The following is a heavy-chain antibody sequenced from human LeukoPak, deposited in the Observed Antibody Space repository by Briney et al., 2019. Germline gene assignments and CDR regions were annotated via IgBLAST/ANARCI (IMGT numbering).Heavy chain of an antibody. CDR3: ARASDRPIYGSGSYNITSGRYYFDY. V-gene: IGHV3-7*01. D-gene: IGHD3-10*01. Sequence: PGGSLRLSCAASGFSFSSYWMSWVRQAPGKGLEWVANIKQDGSEKYYVDSVKGRFTISRDNAKNSVYLQMKSLRAEDTAVYYCARASDRPIYGSGSYNITSGRYYFDYWGQGTLVTVSS. CDR1: GFSFSSYW. CDR2: IKQDGSEK. J-gene: IGHJ4*02.